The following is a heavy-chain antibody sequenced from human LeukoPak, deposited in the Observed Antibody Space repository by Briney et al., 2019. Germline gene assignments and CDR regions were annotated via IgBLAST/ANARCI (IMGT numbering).Heavy chain of an antibody. CDR2: ISGSGGST. D-gene: IGHD3-22*01. CDR1: GVTFRSYA. CDR3: AKPYYLDSSGYFYFDY. Sequence: GGSLRLSCAASGVTFRSYAMSWVRQAPGKGLEWVSAISGSGGSTYYADSVKGRFTISRDNSKNTLYLQMNSLRAEDTAVYYCAKPYYLDSSGYFYFDYWGQGTLVTVSS. V-gene: IGHV3-23*01. J-gene: IGHJ4*02.